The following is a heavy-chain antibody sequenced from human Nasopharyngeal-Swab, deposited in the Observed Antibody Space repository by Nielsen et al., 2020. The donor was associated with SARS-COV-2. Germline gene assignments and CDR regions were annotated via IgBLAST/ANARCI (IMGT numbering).Heavy chain of an antibody. CDR1: GFTYSGYV. Sequence: GGSLKISCAASGFTYSGYVMSWVRQAPGKGLEWVSAISGSGGSTYYADSVEGRFTISRDNSNNTLYLQMNSLRGEDTAPYYCAKNYGSGGYRSSNYYYDGMDVWGQGTTVTVSS. D-gene: IGHD3-10*01. J-gene: IGHJ6*02. V-gene: IGHV3-23*01. CDR3: AKNYGSGGYRSSNYYYDGMDV. CDR2: ISGSGGST.